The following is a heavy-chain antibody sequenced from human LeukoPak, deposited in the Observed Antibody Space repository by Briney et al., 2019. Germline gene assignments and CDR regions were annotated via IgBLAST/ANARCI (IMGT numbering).Heavy chain of an antibody. V-gene: IGHV3-7*01. D-gene: IGHD6-13*01. CDR1: GFTFSTYW. Sequence: GGSLRLSCAASGFTFSTYWMSWVRQAPGKGLEWVANIKQDGSEKYYVDSVKGRSTISRDNAKNSLYLQMNSLRAEDTAMYYCARDSAGNDYWGQGTLVTVSS. CDR2: IKQDGSEK. CDR3: ARDSAGNDY. J-gene: IGHJ4*02.